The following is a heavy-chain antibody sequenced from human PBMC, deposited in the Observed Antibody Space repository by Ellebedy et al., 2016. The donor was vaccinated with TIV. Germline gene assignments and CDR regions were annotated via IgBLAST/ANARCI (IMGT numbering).Heavy chain of an antibody. CDR3: VKSQYANSSAGDY. CDR1: GFTFRSYA. Sequence: PGGSLRLSCSASGFTFRSYAMHWVRQAPGKGLEYVSAISTDGASTYSADSVEGRFTISRDNSKNTLYLQMGGLRADDTAVYYCVKSQYANSSAGDYWGQGTLVTVSS. J-gene: IGHJ4*02. D-gene: IGHD2-2*01. CDR2: ISTDGAST. V-gene: IGHV3-64D*06.